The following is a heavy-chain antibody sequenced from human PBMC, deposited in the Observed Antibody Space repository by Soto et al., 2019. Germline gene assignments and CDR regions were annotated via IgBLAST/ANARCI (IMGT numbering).Heavy chain of an antibody. CDR1: GIAFTNYA. V-gene: IGHV3-23*01. J-gene: IGHJ4*02. D-gene: IGHD6-19*01. CDR3: AKSYSSGWEFDY. CDR2: ISGNGGGTT. Sequence: GGSLRLSCAVSGIAFTNYAMGWVRQAPGKGLEWVSGISGNGGGTTHYADSVKGRFTISRDNSKNILFLQMNSLRAEDTAVYYCAKSYSSGWEFDYWGQGTQVTVSS.